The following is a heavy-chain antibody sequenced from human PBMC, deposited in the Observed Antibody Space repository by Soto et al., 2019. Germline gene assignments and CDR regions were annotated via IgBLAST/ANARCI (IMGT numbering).Heavy chain of an antibody. D-gene: IGHD2-15*01. CDR3: ARESGCSGGSCYRDFDY. CDR1: GYTFTSYG. Sequence: ASVKVSCKASGYTFTSYGISWVRQAPGQGLEWMGWISAYNGNTNYAQKIQGRVTMTTDTSTSTAYMELRSLRSDDTSVYYCARESGCSGGSCYRDFDYWGQGTLVTVSS. V-gene: IGHV1-18*01. J-gene: IGHJ4*02. CDR2: ISAYNGNT.